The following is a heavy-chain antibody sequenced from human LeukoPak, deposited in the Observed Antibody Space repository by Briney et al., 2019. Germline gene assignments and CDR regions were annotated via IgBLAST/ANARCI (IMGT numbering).Heavy chain of an antibody. V-gene: IGHV4-59*01. CDR3: ARASYLYGSYGWFDP. J-gene: IGHJ5*02. Sequence: SETLSLTCTVSGGSMNHYLWSWVRQPPGKGLEWIGCLFYSGSTSYNPFLKSRVSMSLDTSKNQFSLRLSSVTAADTAVYYCARASYLYGSYGWFDPWGQGTLVTVSS. CDR1: GGSMNHYL. D-gene: IGHD3-16*01. CDR2: LFYSGST.